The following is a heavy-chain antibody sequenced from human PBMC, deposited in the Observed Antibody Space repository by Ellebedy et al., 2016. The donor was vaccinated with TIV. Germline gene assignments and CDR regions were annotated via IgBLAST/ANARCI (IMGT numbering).Heavy chain of an antibody. CDR3: ARDLETGIVGARSYYYYGMDV. CDR1: GYTFTSYY. J-gene: IGHJ6*02. Sequence: ASVKVSXXASGYTFTSYYMHWVRQAPGQGLEWMGIINPSGGSTSYAQKFQGRVTMTRDTSTSTVYMELSSLRSEDTAVYYCARDLETGIVGARSYYYYGMDVWGQGTTVTVSS. V-gene: IGHV1-46*01. D-gene: IGHD1-26*01. CDR2: INPSGGST.